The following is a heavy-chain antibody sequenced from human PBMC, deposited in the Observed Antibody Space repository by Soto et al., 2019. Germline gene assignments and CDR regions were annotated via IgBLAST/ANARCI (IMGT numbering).Heavy chain of an antibody. D-gene: IGHD6-19*01. CDR1: GFTFSAYY. CDR3: SRRLQWQLRPLDS. J-gene: IGHJ4*02. CDR2: INTLSSAI. Sequence: QVHLMESGGGLVKPGGSLRLSCTGSGFTFSAYYMPWIRQAPGKGLEWVSYINTLSSAIYYADSVKGRFTISRDNAKNALYLQIISVRAEDTAVYDGSRRLQWQLRPLDSWGRGTLVTVSS. V-gene: IGHV3-11*01.